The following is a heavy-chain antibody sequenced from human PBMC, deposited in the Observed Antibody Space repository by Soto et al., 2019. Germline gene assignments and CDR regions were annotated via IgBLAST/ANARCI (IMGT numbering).Heavy chain of an antibody. CDR2: INHSGST. D-gene: IGHD4-17*01. J-gene: IGHJ4*02. Sequence: SETLSLTCAVYGGSFSGYYWSWIRQPPGKGLEWIGEINHSGSTNYNPSLKSRVTISVDTSKNQFSLKLSSVTAADTAVYYCARGKRGLRSDYWGQGTLVTVSS. CDR1: GGSFSGYY. CDR3: ARGKRGLRSDY. V-gene: IGHV4-34*01.